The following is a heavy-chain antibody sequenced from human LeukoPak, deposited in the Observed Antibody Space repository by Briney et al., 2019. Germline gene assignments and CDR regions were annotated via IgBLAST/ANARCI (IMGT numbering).Heavy chain of an antibody. Sequence: SQTLSLTCAISGDSVSNKDAAWNCIRQSPSRGLEWLGRTIYKSKWSSDYAESVKGRSTVSPDTSKNQFSLQLNSVIPEDTAVYCCARDFNWAFDYWGQGTLGTVSS. D-gene: IGHD7-27*01. V-gene: IGHV6-1*01. CDR1: GDSVSNKDAA. CDR3: ARDFNWAFDY. CDR2: TIYKSKWSS. J-gene: IGHJ4*02.